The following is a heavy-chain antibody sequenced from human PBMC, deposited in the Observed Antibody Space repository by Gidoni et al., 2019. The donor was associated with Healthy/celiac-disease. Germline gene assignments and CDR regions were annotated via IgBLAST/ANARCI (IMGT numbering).Heavy chain of an antibody. J-gene: IGHJ4*02. D-gene: IGHD6-13*01. V-gene: IGHV4-39*01. CDR2: T. CDR3: ARHDGGPRWSSSWYRPQWPYYFDY. Sequence: TYYNPSLKSRVTISVDTSKNQFSLKLSSVTAADTAVYYCARHDGGPRWSSSWYRPQWPYYFDYWGQGTLVTVSS.